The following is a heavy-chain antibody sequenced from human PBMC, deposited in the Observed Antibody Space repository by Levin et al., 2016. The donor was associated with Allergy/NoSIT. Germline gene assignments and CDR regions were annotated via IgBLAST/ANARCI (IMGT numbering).Heavy chain of an antibody. CDR3: ARHAWGSGYFDY. CDR2: IYYSGST. Sequence: VRQMPGKGLEWIGSIYYSGSTYYNPSLKSRVTISVDTSKNQFSLKLSSVTAADTAVYYCARHAWGSGYFDYWGQGTLVTVSS. V-gene: IGHV4-39*01. D-gene: IGHD7-27*01. J-gene: IGHJ4*02.